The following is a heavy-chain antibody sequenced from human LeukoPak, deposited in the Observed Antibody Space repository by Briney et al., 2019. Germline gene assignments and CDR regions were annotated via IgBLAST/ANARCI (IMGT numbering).Heavy chain of an antibody. J-gene: IGHJ4*02. D-gene: IGHD2-2*01. CDR1: GFTFSSYA. V-gene: IGHV3-23*01. CDR3: AKDLSIVVVYFDY. Sequence: GGSLRLSCAASGFTFSSYAMSWVRQAPGKGLEWVSAISGSGGSTYYADSEKGRFTISRDNSKNTLYLQMNSLRAEDTAVYYCAKDLSIVVVYFDYWGQGTLVTVSS. CDR2: ISGSGGST.